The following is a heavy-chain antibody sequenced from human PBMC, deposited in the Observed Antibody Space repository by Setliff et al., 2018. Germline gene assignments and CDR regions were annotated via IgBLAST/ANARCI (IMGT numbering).Heavy chain of an antibody. CDR3: ARLLAGTGSYFKALDY. D-gene: IGHD3-10*01. CDR2: IYYSGST. Sequence: PSETLSLTCTVSGGSISSGGYYWSWIRQHPGKGLEWIGYIYYSGSTYYNPSLKSRVTISVDTSKNQFSLKLSSVTAADTAVYYCARLLAGTGSYFKALDYWGQGTLVTVSS. V-gene: IGHV4-31*03. J-gene: IGHJ4*02. CDR1: GGSISSGGYY.